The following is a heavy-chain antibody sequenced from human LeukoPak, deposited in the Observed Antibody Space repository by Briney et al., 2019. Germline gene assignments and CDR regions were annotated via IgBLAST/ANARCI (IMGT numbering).Heavy chain of an antibody. CDR3: ASTAPGYSSGWYFDY. CDR2: ISAYNGNT. CDR1: GYIFTNYG. D-gene: IGHD6-19*01. J-gene: IGHJ4*02. Sequence: ASVKVSCKASGYIFTNYGISWVRQAPGQGLEWMGWISAYNGNTDYAQKLQGRVTMTTDTSTSTAYMEPRSLRSDDTAVYYCASTAPGYSSGWYFDYWGQGTLVTVSS. V-gene: IGHV1-18*01.